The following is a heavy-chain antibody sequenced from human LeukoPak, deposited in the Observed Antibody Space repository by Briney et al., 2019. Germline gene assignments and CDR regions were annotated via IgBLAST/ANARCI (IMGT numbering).Heavy chain of an antibody. CDR3: ARHLPHGPSTGVDV. Sequence: SETLSLTCTVARDSIISSRYYWGWIRQPPGKGLEWIGNIFYSGSTFYNPSLNGRVTISVDTSKNQFSLKLNSVTATDTAVYYCARHLPHGPSTGVDVWGKGTSVTVSS. V-gene: IGHV4-39*01. J-gene: IGHJ6*04. D-gene: IGHD2-8*02. CDR1: RDSIISSRYY. CDR2: IFYSGST.